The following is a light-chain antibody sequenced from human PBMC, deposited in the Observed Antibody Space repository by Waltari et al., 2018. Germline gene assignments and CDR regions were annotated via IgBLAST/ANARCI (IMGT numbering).Light chain of an antibody. V-gene: IGLV2-8*01. Sequence: QSALTQPPSASGSPGQSVTISCAGTGSDVGAYDYVSWYQHHPGKAPRLMIFEVNKRPSGVPDRFADSKSGNTASLTVSGLQAEDEAEYYCTSFAGSRRYVFGTGTKVTVL. CDR3: TSFAGSRRYV. CDR1: GSDVGAYDY. CDR2: EVN. J-gene: IGLJ1*01.